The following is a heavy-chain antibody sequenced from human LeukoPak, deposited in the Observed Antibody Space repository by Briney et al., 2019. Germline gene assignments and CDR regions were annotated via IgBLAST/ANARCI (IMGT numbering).Heavy chain of an antibody. CDR3: ARDGTPIYSSGWVYMDV. CDR1: GFSFSTYE. Sequence: GGSLRLSCAASGFSFSTYEMNWVRQAPGKELEWISYISASGTLTHYADSVEGRFAISRDNAKNSLYLQMNSLRGEDTAVYYCARDGTPIYSSGWVYMDVWGKGTTVTISS. CDR2: ISASGTLT. D-gene: IGHD6-25*01. J-gene: IGHJ6*04. V-gene: IGHV3-48*03.